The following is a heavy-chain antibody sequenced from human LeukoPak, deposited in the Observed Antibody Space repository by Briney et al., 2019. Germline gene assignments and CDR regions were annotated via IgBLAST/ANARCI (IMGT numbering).Heavy chain of an antibody. V-gene: IGHV4-34*01. CDR2: INHSGST. CDR3: ARGLKGSYYYYMDV. J-gene: IGHJ6*03. CDR1: GGSFSGYY. Sequence: SETLSLTCAVYGGSFSGYYWSWIRQPPGKGLEWIGEINHSGSTNYNPSLKSRVTISVDTSKKQFSLKLSSVTAADTAVYYCARGLKGSYYYYMDVWGKGTTVTVSS.